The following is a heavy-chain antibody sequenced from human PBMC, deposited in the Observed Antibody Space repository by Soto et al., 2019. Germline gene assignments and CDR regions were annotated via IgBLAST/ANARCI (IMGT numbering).Heavy chain of an antibody. CDR3: AKEAAIYYGSGSYNDY. V-gene: IGHV3-23*01. J-gene: IGHJ4*02. D-gene: IGHD3-10*01. CDR2: ISGGGSST. Sequence: EVQLLESGGGLVQPGGSLRLSCTTSGFTFSNYAMSWVRQAPGKGLKWVSAISGGGSSTYYADSVKGRFTISRDNSQSTLYLQMSSLGAEDTAVYHCAKEAAIYYGSGSYNDYWGQGTLVTVSS. CDR1: GFTFSNYA.